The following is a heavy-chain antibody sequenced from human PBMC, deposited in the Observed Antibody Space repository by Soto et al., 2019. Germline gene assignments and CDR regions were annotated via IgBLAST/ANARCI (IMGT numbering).Heavy chain of an antibody. CDR3: ARARKGSGSDYYYHYGMDV. V-gene: IGHV4-34*01. CDR1: GGSFSDYY. CDR2: INHSGST. D-gene: IGHD3-3*01. J-gene: IGHJ6*04. Sequence: NPSETLSLTCPVYGGSFSDYYWSWIRQPPGKGLEWIGEINHSGSTNYNPSLKSRVTISVHTSKNQFSLKLSSVTAADTAVYYCARARKGSGSDYYYHYGMDVWGKGTTVTVSS.